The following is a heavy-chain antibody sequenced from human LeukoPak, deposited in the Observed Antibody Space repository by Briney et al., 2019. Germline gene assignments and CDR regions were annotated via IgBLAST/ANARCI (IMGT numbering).Heavy chain of an antibody. D-gene: IGHD1-26*01. CDR2: IYYSGCT. J-gene: IGHJ4*02. Sequence: PSETLSLTCTVSGGSISSSSYYWGWIRQPPGKGLEWIGSIYYSGCTYYNPSLKSRVTISVDTSKNQFSLKLSSVTAADTAVYYCARIVGASDYWGQGTLVTVSS. CDR1: GGSISSSSYY. CDR3: ARIVGASDY. V-gene: IGHV4-39*01.